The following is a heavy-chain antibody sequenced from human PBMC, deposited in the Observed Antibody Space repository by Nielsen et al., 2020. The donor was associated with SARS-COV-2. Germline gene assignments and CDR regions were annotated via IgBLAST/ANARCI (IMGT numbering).Heavy chain of an antibody. J-gene: IGHJ4*02. V-gene: IGHV3-30*02. CDR2: IWSDGSNK. Sequence: GESLKISCAASGFPFSTYAMHWVRQAPGKGLEWVAVIWSDGSNKYYADSVKGRFTISTDLSNNTLYLQMNSLRVEDTAIYYCTKGAQLGDYWGQGTLVTVSS. D-gene: IGHD6-13*01. CDR1: GFPFSTYA. CDR3: TKGAQLGDY.